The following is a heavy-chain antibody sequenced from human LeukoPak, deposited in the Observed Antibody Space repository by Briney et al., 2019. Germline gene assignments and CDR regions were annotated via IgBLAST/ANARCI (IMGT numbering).Heavy chain of an antibody. CDR2: ISYSGGP. J-gene: IGHJ5*02. V-gene: IGHV4-39*02. CDR1: GGSISSSSYY. D-gene: IGHD6-13*01. Sequence: SETLSLTCSVSGGSISSSSYYWGWNRQPPGKGLEWIGSISYSGGPYYNPSLKSRVTISVDTSNNHFSLKLSSLTAADTAVYYCARAYSSSWYFNWFDPWGQGTLVTVSS. CDR3: ARAYSSSWYFNWFDP.